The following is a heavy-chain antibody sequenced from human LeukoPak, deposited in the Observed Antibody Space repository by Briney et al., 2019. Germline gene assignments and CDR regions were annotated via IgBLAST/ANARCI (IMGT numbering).Heavy chain of an antibody. V-gene: IGHV4-34*01. Sequence: SEPLSLTCAVYGVSFSGYYWSWIRQPPGKGLEWIGEINHSGSTNYNPSLKSRVTISVDTSKNQFSLKLSSVTAADTAVYYCARPGSTMDVWGKGTTVTVSS. CDR1: GVSFSGYY. D-gene: IGHD2-2*01. CDR2: INHSGST. J-gene: IGHJ6*04. CDR3: ARPGSTMDV.